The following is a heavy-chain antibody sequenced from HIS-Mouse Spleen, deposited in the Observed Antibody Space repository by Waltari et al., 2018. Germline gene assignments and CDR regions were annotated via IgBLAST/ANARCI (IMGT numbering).Heavy chain of an antibody. D-gene: IGHD4-4*01. Sequence: QVQLVQSGAEVKKPGASVKVSCKASGYTFTSYDINWVRQATGQGLEWMGWMNPNRGTTGSAQKFQGRVTMTRNTAISTAYMALSSLRSEDTALYYCARGHDYSNYFDYWGQGTLVTVSS. CDR1: GYTFTSYD. CDR2: MNPNRGTT. J-gene: IGHJ4*02. CDR3: ARGHDYSNYFDY. V-gene: IGHV1-8*01.